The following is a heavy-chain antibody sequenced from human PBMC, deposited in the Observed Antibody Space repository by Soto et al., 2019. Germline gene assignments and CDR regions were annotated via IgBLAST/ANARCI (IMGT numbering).Heavy chain of an antibody. J-gene: IGHJ2*01. D-gene: IGHD4-17*01. V-gene: IGHV4-34*01. CDR2: INHSGST. Sequence: QVQLQQWGAGLLKPSETLSLTCAVYGGSFSGYYWSWIRQPPGKGLEWIGEINHSGSTNYNPSLKSRVTISVDTSKNQFSLKLSFVTAADTAVYYCARGRGTTVVTTGTTGGFDLWGRGTLVTVSS. CDR3: ARGRGTTVVTTGTTGGFDL. CDR1: GGSFSGYY.